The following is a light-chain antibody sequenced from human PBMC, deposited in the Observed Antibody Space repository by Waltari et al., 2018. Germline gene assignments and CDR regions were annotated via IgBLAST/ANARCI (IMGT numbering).Light chain of an antibody. V-gene: IGKV1-39*01. CDR2: GAS. J-gene: IGKJ2*01. CDR3: QQTYSTPYT. CDR1: QSITNY. Sequence: DIQMTQSPSSLSASIGDRVTITCRASQSITNYCNWYQQKPGKAPKLLIYGASSLQSGVPSRFSGSASGTGFTLSISSLQADDFATYYCQQTYSTPYTFGQGTRLEIK.